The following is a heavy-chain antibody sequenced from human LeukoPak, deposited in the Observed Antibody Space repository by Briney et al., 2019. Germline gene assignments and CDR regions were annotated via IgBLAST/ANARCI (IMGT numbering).Heavy chain of an antibody. J-gene: IGHJ4*02. D-gene: IGHD3-22*01. CDR3: ARHLSDHYDSSGYYFDS. CDR1: GGSISSYY. CDR2: IYYSGST. V-gene: IGHV4-59*08. Sequence: PSETLSLTCSVSGGSISSYYWSWIRQPPGGGREWIGYIYYSGSTNYNPSLKSRVTISVDTSKNLFSLKLSSVTAADTAVFYCARHLSDHYDSSGYYFDSWGQGTLVTVSS.